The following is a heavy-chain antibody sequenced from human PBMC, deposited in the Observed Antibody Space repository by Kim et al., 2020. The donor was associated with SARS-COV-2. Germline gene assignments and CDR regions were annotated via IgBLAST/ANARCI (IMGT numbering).Heavy chain of an antibody. D-gene: IGHD3-3*01. CDR3: AKTLRGDYDFWSGYYDYYYYGMDV. CDR1: GFTFSSYA. J-gene: IGHJ6*02. Sequence: GGSLRLSCAASGFTFSSYAMSWVRQAPGKGLEWVSAISDSGGSTYYADSVKGRFTISRDNSKNTLYLQMNSLRAEDTAVYYCAKTLRGDYDFWSGYYDYYYYGMDVWGQGTTVTVSS. V-gene: IGHV3-23*01. CDR2: ISDSGGST.